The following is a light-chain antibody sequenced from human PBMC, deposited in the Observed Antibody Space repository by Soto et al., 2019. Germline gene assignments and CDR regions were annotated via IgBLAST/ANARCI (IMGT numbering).Light chain of an antibody. V-gene: IGKV3D-15*01. Sequence: EITMTQSPATLSVSPGESATLSCRASESLESDLAWYQQKSGQAPRLLIYLASTRPTGIPARFSGSGSGTDFTLTISSLQAEDFAVYYCQQYKKWPPTFGQGTKVAIK. CDR2: LAS. CDR1: ESLESD. CDR3: QQYKKWPPT. J-gene: IGKJ1*01.